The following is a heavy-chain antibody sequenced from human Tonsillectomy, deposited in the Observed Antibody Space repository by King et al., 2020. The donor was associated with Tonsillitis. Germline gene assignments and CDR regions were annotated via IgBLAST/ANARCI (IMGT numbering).Heavy chain of an antibody. Sequence: VQLQQWGAGLLKPSETLSLSCAVYGGSFSGYYWSWIRQVPGKGLEWIGEINYTGSTNYNPSLKSRVTISVDTYRNQFSLKVTSVTAADTAVYYCASKENYYYGLDVWGQGTTVTVSS. V-gene: IGHV4-34*01. CDR3: ASKENYYYGLDV. CDR2: INYTGST. J-gene: IGHJ6*02. CDR1: GGSFSGYY.